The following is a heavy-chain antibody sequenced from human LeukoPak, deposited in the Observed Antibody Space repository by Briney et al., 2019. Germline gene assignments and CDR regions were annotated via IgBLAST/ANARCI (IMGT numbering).Heavy chain of an antibody. CDR2: IYYSGST. V-gene: IGHV4-59*08. Sequence: SETLSLTCTVSGGSISSYYWSWIRQPPGKGLEWIGYIYYSGSTNYNPSLKSRVTISVDTSKNQFSLKLSSVTAADTAVYYCARELLWFGNDAFDIWGQGTMVTASS. CDR3: ARELLWFGNDAFDI. CDR1: GGSISSYY. J-gene: IGHJ3*02. D-gene: IGHD3-10*01.